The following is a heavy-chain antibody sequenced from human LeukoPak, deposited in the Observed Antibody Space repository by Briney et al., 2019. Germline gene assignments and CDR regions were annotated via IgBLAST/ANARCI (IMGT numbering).Heavy chain of an antibody. CDR1: GFAFGDYA. CDR2: INWNGGST. J-gene: IGHJ3*02. CDR3: ARDLRHDILTGYCFSGAFDI. V-gene: IGHV3-20*04. D-gene: IGHD3-9*01. Sequence: GGSLRLSCTGSGFAFGDYAMSWVRQAPGKGLEWVSGINWNGGSTGYADSVKGRFTISRDNAKNSLYLQMNSLRAEDTALYYCARDLRHDILTGYCFSGAFDIWGQGTMVTVSS.